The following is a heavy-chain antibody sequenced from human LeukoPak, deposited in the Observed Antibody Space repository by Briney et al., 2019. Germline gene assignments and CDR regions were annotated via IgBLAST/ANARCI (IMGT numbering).Heavy chain of an antibody. Sequence: AGGSLRLSCATSGFTFTNYAMNWVRQAPGKGLEWVSGITGSGGGTYYADSVKGRFTISRDSSSSTLFLQMKSLRAEDTATYYCAKEVAAGRKGIDYCGQGILVTVSS. CDR1: GFTFTNYA. CDR3: AKEVAAGRKGIDY. V-gene: IGHV3-23*01. J-gene: IGHJ4*02. CDR2: ITGSGGGT. D-gene: IGHD6-6*01.